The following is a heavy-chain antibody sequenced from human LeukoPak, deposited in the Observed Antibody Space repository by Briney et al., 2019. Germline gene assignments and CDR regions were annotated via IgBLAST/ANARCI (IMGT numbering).Heavy chain of an antibody. V-gene: IGHV3-23*01. CDR2: ISGSGGST. J-gene: IGHJ6*02. CDR3: ARDGDHRGVLNYYYYGMDV. D-gene: IGHD3-10*01. Sequence: GGSLRLSCAASGFTFSSYAMSWVRQAPGKGLEWVSAISGSGGSTYYADSVKGRFTISRDNSKNTLYLQMNSLRAEDTAVYYCARDGDHRGVLNYYYYGMDVWGQGTTVTVSS. CDR1: GFTFSSYA.